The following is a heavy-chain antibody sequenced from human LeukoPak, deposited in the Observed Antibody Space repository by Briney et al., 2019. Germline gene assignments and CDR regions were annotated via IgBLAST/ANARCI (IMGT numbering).Heavy chain of an antibody. Sequence: PGGSLRLSCAASGFTFSSYAMSWVRQAPGKGLEWVSAISVSGGSTYYADTVKGRFTISRDNSKNTLYLQMNSLRAEDTAVYYCAKDGRGAWFGELWGYWGQGTLVTVSS. CDR1: GFTFSSYA. CDR3: AKDGRGAWFGELWGY. V-gene: IGHV3-23*01. D-gene: IGHD3-10*01. CDR2: ISVSGGST. J-gene: IGHJ4*02.